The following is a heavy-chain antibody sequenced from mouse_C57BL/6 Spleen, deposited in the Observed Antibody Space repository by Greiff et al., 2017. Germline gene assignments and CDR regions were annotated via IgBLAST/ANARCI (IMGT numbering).Heavy chain of an antibody. V-gene: IGHV3-6*01. CDR2: ISYDGST. D-gene: IGHD1-1*01. CDR3: ARGITTVPY. Sequence: ESGPGLVKPSQSLSLTCSVTGYSITSGYYWNWIRQFPGNKLEWMGYISYDGSTNYNPSLTNRISITRETSNNQFFVKLNAVTTEYTATYYCARGITTVPYWGQGTLVTVSA. CDR1: GYSITSGYY. J-gene: IGHJ3*01.